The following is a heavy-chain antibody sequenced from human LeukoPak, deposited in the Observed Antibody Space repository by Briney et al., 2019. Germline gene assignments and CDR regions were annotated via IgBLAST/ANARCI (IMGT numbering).Heavy chain of an antibody. CDR2: ISYDGSNK. D-gene: IGHD3-22*01. CDR1: GFTFSSYA. Sequence: GRSLRLSCAASGFTFSSYAMHWVRQAPGKGLEWEAVISYDGSNKYYADSVKGRFTISRDNSKNTLYLQMNSLRAEDTAVYYCARDDSSGYYYASLDYWGQGTLVTVSS. J-gene: IGHJ4*02. CDR3: ARDDSSGYYYASLDY. V-gene: IGHV3-30-3*01.